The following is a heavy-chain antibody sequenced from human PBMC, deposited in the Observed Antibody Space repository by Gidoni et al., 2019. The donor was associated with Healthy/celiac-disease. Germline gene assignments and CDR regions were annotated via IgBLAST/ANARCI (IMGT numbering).Heavy chain of an antibody. CDR1: GFTFSSYW. CDR2: IKQDGSEK. D-gene: IGHD6-19*01. Sequence: EVKLVEFGEGLVHPVGALRLSCSASGFTFSSYWMSWVRQAPGKGLEWVANIKQDGSEKYYVDSVKGRFTISRDNAKNALYLQMNSLRAEDTAVYYCARSPPWLAHFDYWGQGTLVTVSS. V-gene: IGHV3-7*03. J-gene: IGHJ4*02. CDR3: ARSPPWLAHFDY.